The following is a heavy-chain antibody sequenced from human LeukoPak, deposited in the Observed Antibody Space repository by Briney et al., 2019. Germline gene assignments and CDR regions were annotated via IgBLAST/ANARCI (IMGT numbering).Heavy chain of an antibody. CDR2: ISAYNGNT. CDR1: GYTFTSYG. J-gene: IGHJ4*02. V-gene: IGHV1-18*01. D-gene: IGHD3-3*01. CDR3: ARDREYDFWSAPKPIDY. Sequence: ASVKVSCKASGYTFTSYGISWVRQAPGQGLEWMGWISAYNGNTNYAQKLQGRVTMTTDTSTSRAYMELRSLRSDDTAVYYCARDREYDFWSAPKPIDYWGQGTLVTVSS.